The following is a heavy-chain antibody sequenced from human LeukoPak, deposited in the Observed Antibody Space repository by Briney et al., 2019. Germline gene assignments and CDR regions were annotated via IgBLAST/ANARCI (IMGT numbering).Heavy chain of an antibody. D-gene: IGHD2-2*01. CDR2: ISTYNGDT. V-gene: IGHV1-18*01. Sequence: ASVKVSCKASGYTFTTYGISWVRQAPGQGLEWMGWISTYNGDTNYAQKLQGRVTMTADTSTSTTYMELRSLRSDDTAVYYCALIPYCTTATCYHFDFWGQGTLVTVSS. CDR1: GYTFTTYG. J-gene: IGHJ4*02. CDR3: ALIPYCTTATCYHFDF.